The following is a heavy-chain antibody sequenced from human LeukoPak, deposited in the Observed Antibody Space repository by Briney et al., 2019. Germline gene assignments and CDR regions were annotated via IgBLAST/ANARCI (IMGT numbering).Heavy chain of an antibody. J-gene: IGHJ4*01. V-gene: IGHV3-23*01. CDR2: ISGSGGST. CDR3: AKVWSIMITFGEVK. CDR1: GFTFSSYA. D-gene: IGHD3-16*01. Sequence: GGSLRLSCAASGFTFSSYAMSWVRQAPGKGLEWVSAISGSGGSTYYADSVKGRFTISRDNSKNTLYLQMNSLRAEDTAVYYWAKVWSIMITFGEVKWGHGTLVTVSS.